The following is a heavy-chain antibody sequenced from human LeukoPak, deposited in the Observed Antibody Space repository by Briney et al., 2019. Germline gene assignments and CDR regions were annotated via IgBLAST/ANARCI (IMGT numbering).Heavy chain of an antibody. J-gene: IGHJ4*02. CDR1: GFTFGDYV. CDR2: IRSKGYGGTA. D-gene: IGHD1-26*01. V-gene: IGHV3-49*04. Sequence: GGSLRLSCTASGFTFGDYVMSWVRQAPGKGLEWVGFIRSKGYGGTAEYAASVKGRFTISRDDPKSIAYLQMNSLKTEDTAVYYCTGDSYYNWGQGTLVTVSS. CDR3: TGDSYYN.